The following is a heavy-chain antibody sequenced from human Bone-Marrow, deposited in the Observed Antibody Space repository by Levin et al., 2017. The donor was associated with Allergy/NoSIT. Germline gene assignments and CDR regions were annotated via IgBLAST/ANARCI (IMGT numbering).Heavy chain of an antibody. CDR3: ATGGKVTIFDY. J-gene: IGHJ4*02. D-gene: IGHD4-11*01. CDR1: GFTFSSYA. CDR2: ISGSGGST. Sequence: GESLKISCAASGFTFSSYAMSWVRQAPGKGLEWVSAISGSGGSTYYADSVKGRFTISRDNSKNTLYLQMNSLRAEDTAVYYCATGGKVTIFDYWGQGTLVTVSS. V-gene: IGHV3-23*01.